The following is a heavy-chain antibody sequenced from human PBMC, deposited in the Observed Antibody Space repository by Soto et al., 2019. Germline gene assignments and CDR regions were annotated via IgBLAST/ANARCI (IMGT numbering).Heavy chain of an antibody. D-gene: IGHD3-3*01. CDR1: GFTVSSNY. V-gene: IGHV3-9*01. J-gene: IGHJ4*02. CDR3: AKSLKIFGLATTRSGPLDS. Sequence: EVQLVETGGGLIQPGGSLRLSCAASGFTVSSNYMSWVRQAPGKGLEWVSVISWNSGNIGYADSVKGRFTIARDNAKTSLYLEMNSLRAEDTALYYCAKSLKIFGLATTRSGPLDSWGQGALVTVSS. CDR2: ISWNSGNI.